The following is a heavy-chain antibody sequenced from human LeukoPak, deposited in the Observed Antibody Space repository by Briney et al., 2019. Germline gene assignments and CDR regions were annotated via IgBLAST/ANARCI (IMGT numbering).Heavy chain of an antibody. CDR3: ARGHGGYCGGGSCYLDY. J-gene: IGHJ4*02. Sequence: SETLSLTCTVSGGSISYYYWSWIRQPAGKGLEWIWRIYTSGSTNYNPSLRSRVTMSVDTSKNQFSLKLSSVTAADTAIYFCARGHGGYCGGGSCYLDYWGQGTLVTVSS. CDR1: GGSISYYY. CDR2: IYTSGST. V-gene: IGHV4-4*07. D-gene: IGHD2-15*01.